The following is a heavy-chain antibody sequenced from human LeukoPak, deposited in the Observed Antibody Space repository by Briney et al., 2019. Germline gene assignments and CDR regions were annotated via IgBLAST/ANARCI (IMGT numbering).Heavy chain of an antibody. CDR2: INPSGGGT. D-gene: IGHD3-22*01. J-gene: IGHJ4*02. CDR1: GYTFTNYY. CDR3: ARDGRSYYYDSSGYQNDY. V-gene: IGHV1-46*01. Sequence: ASVKVSCKASGYTFTNYYIYWVRQAPGQGLEWMGIINPSGGGTTYAQTFLGRISMTRDTSTSTAYMELRSLRSDDTAVYYCARDGRSYYYDSSGYQNDYWGQGTLVTVSS.